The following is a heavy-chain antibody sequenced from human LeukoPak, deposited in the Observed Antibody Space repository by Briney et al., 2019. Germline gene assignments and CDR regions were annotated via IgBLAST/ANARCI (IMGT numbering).Heavy chain of an antibody. CDR2: IYYSGST. J-gene: IGHJ6*03. CDR1: GGSISSNSYY. V-gene: IGHV4-39*01. CDR3: SRLSYYNYYMDV. Sequence: SETLSLTCTVSGGSISSNSYYWAWIRQPPGKGLEWIGTIYYSGSTYYNPSLKSRVTISIDTSKNQFPLKLSSVTAADTAVYYSSRLSYYNYYMDVWGKGTTVTVSS.